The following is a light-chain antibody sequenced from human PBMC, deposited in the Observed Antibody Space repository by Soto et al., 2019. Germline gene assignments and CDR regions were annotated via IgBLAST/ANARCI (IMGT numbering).Light chain of an antibody. CDR1: QSVRGN. CDR3: QQYCSSPRT. Sequence: EIVMTQSPATLSASPGETATLSCRASQSVRGNLAWYQQKPGESPRLLIYGASSRATGIPVRFSGSGSGTEFTLTISSLQSEDFAAYYCQQYCSSPRTFGQGTKVDIK. V-gene: IGKV3-15*01. J-gene: IGKJ1*01. CDR2: GAS.